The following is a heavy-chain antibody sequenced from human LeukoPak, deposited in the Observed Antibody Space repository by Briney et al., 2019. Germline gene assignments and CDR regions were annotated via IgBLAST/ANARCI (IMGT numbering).Heavy chain of an antibody. CDR3: ARALLNGMDV. J-gene: IGHJ6*02. V-gene: IGHV4-34*01. Sequence: SETLSLTCAVYGGSFSGYYWSWIRQPPGKGLEWIGEINHSGSTNYNPSLKSRVTISVDTSKNQFSLKLSSVTAADTAVYYCARALLNGMDVWGQGTTVTVSS. CDR2: INHSGST. CDR1: GGSFSGYY.